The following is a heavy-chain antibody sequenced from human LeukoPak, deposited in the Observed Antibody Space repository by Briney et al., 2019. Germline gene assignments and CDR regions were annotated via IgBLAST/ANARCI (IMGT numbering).Heavy chain of an antibody. Sequence: SVKVSCKASGGTFSSHAISWVRQAPGQGLEWMGGIIPIFGTADYEQNFQGRVTITVDESTSAAYMELSSLRSEDTAVYYCARIVPAAINWFDPWGQGTLVTVSS. D-gene: IGHD2-2*01. CDR3: ARIVPAAINWFDP. V-gene: IGHV1-69*13. J-gene: IGHJ5*02. CDR2: IIPIFGTA. CDR1: GGTFSSHA.